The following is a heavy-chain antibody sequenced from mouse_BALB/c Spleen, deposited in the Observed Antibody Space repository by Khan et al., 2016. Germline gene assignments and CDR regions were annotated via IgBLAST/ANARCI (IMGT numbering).Heavy chain of an antibody. CDR3: ARMEYGNYGVAY. CDR2: INPSTAYT. Sequence: QVQLQQPGAELAKPGASVKMSCKASGYTFTNYWIHWVKQRPGQGLEWIGYINPSTAYTEYKQKFKDKATLTADKPSSTAYMQLSSLTSEDSAVYYCARMEYGNYGVAYWGQGTLFTVSA. D-gene: IGHD2-10*02. J-gene: IGHJ3*01. V-gene: IGHV1-7*01. CDR1: GYTFTNYW.